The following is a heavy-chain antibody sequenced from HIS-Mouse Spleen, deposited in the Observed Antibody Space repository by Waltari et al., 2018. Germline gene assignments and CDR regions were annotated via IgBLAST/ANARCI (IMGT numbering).Heavy chain of an antibody. Sequence: TFSSYAMSWVRQAPGKGLEWVSAISGSGGSTYYADSVKGRFTISRDNSKNTLYLQMNSLRAEDTAVYYCAKVRDFGVVNVAFDIWGQGTMVTVSS. J-gene: IGHJ3*02. V-gene: IGHV3-23*01. D-gene: IGHD3-3*01. CDR3: AKVRDFGVVNVAFDI. CDR1: TFSSYA. CDR2: ISGSGGST.